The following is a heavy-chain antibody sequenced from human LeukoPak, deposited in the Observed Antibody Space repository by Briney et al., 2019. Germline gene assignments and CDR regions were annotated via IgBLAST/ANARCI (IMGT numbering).Heavy chain of an antibody. CDR2: ISGSGGST. V-gene: IGHV3-23*01. CDR1: GFTFSSYA. J-gene: IGHJ6*02. Sequence: PGGSLRLSCAASGFTFSSYAMGWVRQAPGKGLEWVSSISGSGGSTYYADSVKGRFTISRDNSKNTLYLQMNSLRAEDTAVYYCARGLDYDILTGRNYYYYGMDVWGQGTTVTVSS. CDR3: ARGLDYDILTGRNYYYYGMDV. D-gene: IGHD3-9*01.